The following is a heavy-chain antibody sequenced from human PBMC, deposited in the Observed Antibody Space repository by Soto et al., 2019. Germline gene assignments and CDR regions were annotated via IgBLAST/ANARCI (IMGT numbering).Heavy chain of an antibody. CDR1: GFTFSSYA. V-gene: IGHV3-23*01. Sequence: EVQLLESGGDLIQPGGSLRLSCVASGFTFSSYALSWVRQAPGQGLEWVSGISSGGTNTYYTDSVKGRFTVSRDDVKNPLYLQLDSLRAEDTAIYYCVTGVYEIGGYYYDVFGPWGQGTRVTVS. CDR2: ISSGGTNT. CDR3: VTGVYEIGGYYYDVFGP. J-gene: IGHJ5*02. D-gene: IGHD3-22*01.